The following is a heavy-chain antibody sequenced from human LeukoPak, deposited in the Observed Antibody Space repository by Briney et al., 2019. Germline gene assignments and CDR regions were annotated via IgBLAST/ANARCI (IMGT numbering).Heavy chain of an antibody. Sequence: ASVKVSCKASGYTLTSYYMHWVRQAPGQGLEWMGIINPSGGSTSYAQKFQGRVTMTRDTSTSTVYMELSSLRSEDTAVYYCARGRLPYYYGSGSYYNEGVPGDYWGQGTLVTVSS. J-gene: IGHJ4*02. CDR2: INPSGGST. D-gene: IGHD3-10*01. CDR3: ARGRLPYYYGSGSYYNEGVPGDY. V-gene: IGHV1-46*01. CDR1: GYTLTSYY.